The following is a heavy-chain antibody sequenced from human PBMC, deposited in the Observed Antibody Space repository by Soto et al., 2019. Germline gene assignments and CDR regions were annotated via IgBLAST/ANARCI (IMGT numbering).Heavy chain of an antibody. J-gene: IGHJ6*02. V-gene: IGHV1-69*01. D-gene: IGHD3-10*01. CDR2: VIPIFDKT. Sequence: QVQLVQSGAEVRKPGSSVKVSCKASGGTFSSYTLSWVRQAPGRGLEWMGGVIPIFDKTKYAQKFQGRVTITADESTSPVYRELSSLRFDDTAVYYCARDRGPTRLYYYGMDVWGQGTTVTVSS. CDR3: ARDRGPTRLYYYGMDV. CDR1: GGTFSSYT.